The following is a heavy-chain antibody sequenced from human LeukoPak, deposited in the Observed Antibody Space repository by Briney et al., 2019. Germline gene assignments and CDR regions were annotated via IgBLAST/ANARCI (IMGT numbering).Heavy chain of an antibody. Sequence: PGGSLRLSCAASGFTFSSYGMHWVRQAPGKGLEWVAVISHDGSNKYYADSVKGRFTISRDNSKNTLYLQMNSLRAEDTAVYYCARSAYYYDSCGYHNYYYYGMDVWGQGTTVTVSS. V-gene: IGHV3-30*03. CDR3: ARSAYYYDSCGYHNYYYYGMDV. CDR1: GFTFSSYG. J-gene: IGHJ6*02. D-gene: IGHD3-22*01. CDR2: ISHDGSNK.